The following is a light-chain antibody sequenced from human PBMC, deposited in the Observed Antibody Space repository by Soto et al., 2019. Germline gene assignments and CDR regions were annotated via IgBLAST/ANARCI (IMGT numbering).Light chain of an antibody. J-gene: IGKJ1*01. Sequence: EIVLTQSPATLSLSPGERATLSCRASQSVSRYLACYQHKPGQAPRLLFYDTSNRATGIPARFSGSGSGTDFTLTIRSLEPEDFAVYYCQQRSNWPPTFGQGTKVEIK. V-gene: IGKV3-11*01. CDR1: QSVSRY. CDR3: QQRSNWPPT. CDR2: DTS.